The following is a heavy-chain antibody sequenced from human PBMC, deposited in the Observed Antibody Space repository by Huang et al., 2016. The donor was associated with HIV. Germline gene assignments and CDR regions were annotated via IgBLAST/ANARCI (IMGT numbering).Heavy chain of an antibody. V-gene: IGHV4-39*01. CDR1: GGSIRSSDYH. Sequence: QLLLQESGPGLVKPSEALALTCAVSGGSIRSSDYHWGWIRQPPGKGLGWIGSLSYKGSTHSSPSLKSRVTIAVDTSKNLLFLNLTSMTAADTAVYYCARHREGPVAYYSGWGSHLNYMDVWGRGRTVVVSS. D-gene: IGHD3-10*01. CDR3: ARHREGPVAYYSGWGSHLNYMDV. CDR2: LSYKGST. J-gene: IGHJ6*03.